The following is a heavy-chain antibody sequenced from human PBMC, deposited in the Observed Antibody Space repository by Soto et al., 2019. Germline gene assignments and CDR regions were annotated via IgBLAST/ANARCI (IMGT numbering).Heavy chain of an antibody. D-gene: IGHD2-21*02. CDR1: GFTFSSYW. V-gene: IGHV3-7*02. J-gene: IGHJ6*02. CDR3: ARAPGGGDSAYFYYAMDV. CDR2: IKQDGSEK. Sequence: GGSLRLSCAASGFTFSSYWMSWVRQAPGEGLEWGANIKQDGSEKYYVDSVKGRFTISRDNAKNTLYLQMNSLRPEDTALYFCARAPGGGDSAYFYYAMDVWGQGTTVTVSS.